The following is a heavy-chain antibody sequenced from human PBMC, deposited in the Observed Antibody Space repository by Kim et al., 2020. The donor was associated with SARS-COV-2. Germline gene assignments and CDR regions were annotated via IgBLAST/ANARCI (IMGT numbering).Heavy chain of an antibody. D-gene: IGHD1-1*01. Sequence: NIYDADTVHVRFTLSRDNSMNTLYLQMNRLRAEDTDVYYCAQLDTYFDYWGQGTLVTVSS. CDR2: NI. V-gene: IGHV3-23*01. CDR3: AQLDTYFDY. J-gene: IGHJ4*02.